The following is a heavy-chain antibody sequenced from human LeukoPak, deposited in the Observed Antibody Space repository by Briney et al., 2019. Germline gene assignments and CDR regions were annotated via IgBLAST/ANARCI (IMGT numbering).Heavy chain of an antibody. CDR1: GYTFTSYY. CDR2: INPNSGGT. CDR3: ARDLRFHCSSTSCYEDPFDY. V-gene: IGHV1-2*02. J-gene: IGHJ4*02. Sequence: GASVKVSCKASGYTFTSYYMHWVRQAPGQGLEWMGWINPNSGGTNYAQKFQGRVTMTRDTSISTAYMELSRLRSDDTAVYYCARDLRFHCSSTSCYEDPFDYWGQGTLVTVSS. D-gene: IGHD2-2*01.